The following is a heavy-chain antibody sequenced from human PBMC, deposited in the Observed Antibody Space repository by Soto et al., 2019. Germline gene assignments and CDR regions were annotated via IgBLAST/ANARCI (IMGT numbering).Heavy chain of an antibody. D-gene: IGHD2-2*01. CDR2: IIPIFGTA. V-gene: IGHV1-69*12. CDR3: ASWDIVLVPAAMLYYYCGMDV. CDR1: GGTFSSYA. J-gene: IGHJ6*02. Sequence: QVQLVQSGAEVKKPGSSVKVSCKASGGTFSSYAISWVRQAPGQGLEWMGGIIPIFGTANYAQKFQGRVTITADESTSTAYMELSSLRSEDTAVYYCASWDIVLVPAAMLYYYCGMDVWGQGTTVTVSS.